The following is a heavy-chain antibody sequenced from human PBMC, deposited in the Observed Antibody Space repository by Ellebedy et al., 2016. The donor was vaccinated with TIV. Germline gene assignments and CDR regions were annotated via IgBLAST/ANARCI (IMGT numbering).Heavy chain of an antibody. J-gene: IGHJ2*01. Sequence: SETLSPTXTVSGGSISYHYWNWLRQPPGKGLEWIGYLYYSGSTNYNPSLKSRVTISVDTSKKQFSLRLNSVTTADTAVYYCARRTTTYLDSSGLYFDLWGRGTLVTVSS. CDR1: GGSISYHY. D-gene: IGHD6-19*01. V-gene: IGHV4-59*11. CDR2: LYYSGST. CDR3: ARRTTTYLDSSGLYFDL.